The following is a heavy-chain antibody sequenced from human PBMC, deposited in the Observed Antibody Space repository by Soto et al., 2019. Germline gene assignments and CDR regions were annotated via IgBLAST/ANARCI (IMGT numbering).Heavy chain of an antibody. CDR3: VRTIAVAGLDAFDM. Sequence: GGSLRLSCAASRFTFSYYAMHWIRQAPGKGLEWMAVILSDGSKQYYAESVKGRFTISRDNSKSTLYLQMSSLRVEDTAVYYCVRTIAVAGLDAFDMWGQGTMVTVSS. D-gene: IGHD6-19*01. V-gene: IGHV3-30-3*01. CDR2: ILSDGSKQ. J-gene: IGHJ3*02. CDR1: RFTFSYYA.